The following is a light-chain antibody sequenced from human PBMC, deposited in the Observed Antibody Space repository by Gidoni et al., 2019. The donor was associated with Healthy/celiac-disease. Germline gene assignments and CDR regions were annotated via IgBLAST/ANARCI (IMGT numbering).Light chain of an antibody. CDR1: QSVRSN. Sequence: EIVMTQSQAPLSVSPGERATLSCRASQSVRSNLAWYQQKPGQAPRLLIYGASTRATGIPARFSGSGAGTEFTLTISSLQSEDFAVYYCQQYNNWPPITFGQGTRLEIK. CDR3: QQYNNWPPIT. CDR2: GAS. J-gene: IGKJ5*01. V-gene: IGKV3-15*01.